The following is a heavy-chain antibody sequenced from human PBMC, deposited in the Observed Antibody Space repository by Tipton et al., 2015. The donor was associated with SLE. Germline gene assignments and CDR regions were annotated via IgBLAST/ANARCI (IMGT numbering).Heavy chain of an antibody. Sequence: LRLSCAVYGGSFSGYYWSWIRQPPGKGLEWIGEINHSGSTNYNPSLKSRVTISVDTSKDQFSLKLSSVTAADTAVYYCASAASGGYFDYWGQGTLVTVSS. CDR3: ASAASGGYFDY. CDR1: GGSFSGYY. J-gene: IGHJ4*02. V-gene: IGHV4-34*01. CDR2: INHSGST. D-gene: IGHD2-15*01.